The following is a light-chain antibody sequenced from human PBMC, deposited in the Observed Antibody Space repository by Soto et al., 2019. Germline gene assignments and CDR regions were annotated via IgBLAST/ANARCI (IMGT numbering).Light chain of an antibody. Sequence: EIVFTQSPGTLSLSPGERATLSCRASQSVSSSYLAWYQQKPGQAPRLLIYGASSRATGIPDRFSGSGSGTDFTLTISRLEPEDFAVYYGQQYGSSPITVG. CDR2: GAS. J-gene: IGKJ5*01. V-gene: IGKV3-20*01. CDR1: QSVSSSY. CDR3: QQYGSSPIT.